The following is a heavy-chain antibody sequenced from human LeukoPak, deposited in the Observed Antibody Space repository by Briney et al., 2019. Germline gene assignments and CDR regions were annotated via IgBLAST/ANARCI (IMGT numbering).Heavy chain of an antibody. Sequence: SETLSLTCTVSGYSISSGYYWGWIRQPPGKGLEWIGSIYHSGSTYYNPSLKSRVTISVDTSKNQFSLKLSSVTAADTAVYYCARDGADNSGYYFGSLWGQGTVVTVSS. D-gene: IGHD3-22*01. J-gene: IGHJ3*01. CDR3: ARDGADNSGYYFGSL. CDR1: GYSISSGYY. CDR2: IYHSGST. V-gene: IGHV4-38-2*02.